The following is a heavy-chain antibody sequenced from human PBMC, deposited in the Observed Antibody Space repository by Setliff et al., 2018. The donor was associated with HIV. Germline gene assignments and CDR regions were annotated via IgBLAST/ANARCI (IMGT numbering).Heavy chain of an antibody. V-gene: IGHV4-38-2*02. CDR3: AREDSSYHYFDS. CDR1: GYSISSSHW. D-gene: IGHD3-22*01. J-gene: IGHJ4*02. CDR2: IFYSGSA. Sequence: SETLSLTCAVSGYSISSSHWWGWIRQPPGKGREWIGSIFYSGSANYNPSLTSPVTISVDTSKNQFSLKLRSVTAADTAVYWCAREDSSYHYFDSWGQGMLVTVSS.